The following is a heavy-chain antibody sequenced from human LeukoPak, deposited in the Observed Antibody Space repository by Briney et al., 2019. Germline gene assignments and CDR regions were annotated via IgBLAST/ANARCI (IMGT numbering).Heavy chain of an antibody. D-gene: IGHD3-9*01. CDR2: INPNSGGT. J-gene: IGHJ3*02. Sequence: ASVKVSCKASGYTFTGYYMHWVRQAPGQGLEWMGWINPNSGGTNYAQKFQGRVTMTRDTSISTAYMELSRLRSDDTAVYYCARVYGTWRYFDWYIAFDIWGQGTMVTVSS. CDR1: GYTFTGYY. CDR3: ARVYGTWRYFDWYIAFDI. V-gene: IGHV1-2*02.